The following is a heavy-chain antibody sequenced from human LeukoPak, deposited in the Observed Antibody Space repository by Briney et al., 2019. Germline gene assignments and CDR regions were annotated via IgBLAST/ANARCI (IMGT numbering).Heavy chain of an antibody. CDR3: AADGRYFDWLETPTFDY. Sequence: ASVKVSCKASGYTFTGYLMHWVRQAPGQGLEWMGWINPNSGGSNYAQKFQGRVTMTRDTSISTAYMELSRLRSDDTAVYYCAADGRYFDWLETPTFDYWGQGTLVTVSS. D-gene: IGHD3-9*01. V-gene: IGHV1-2*02. CDR2: INPNSGGS. CDR1: GYTFTGYL. J-gene: IGHJ4*02.